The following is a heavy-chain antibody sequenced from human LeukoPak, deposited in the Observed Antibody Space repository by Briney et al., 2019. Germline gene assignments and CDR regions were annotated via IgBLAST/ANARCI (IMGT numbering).Heavy chain of an antibody. CDR1: GFSFSNAY. CDR3: STDGGSY. CDR2: IKSKADGGRA. V-gene: IGHV3-15*01. Sequence: GGSLRLSCAASGFSFSNAYMSWIRQAPGKGLEWVGPIKSKADGGRADYAAPVKGRFTISRDDSKNMVFVQMNRLKTEDTAFYYCSTDGGSYWGQGTLVTVSS. D-gene: IGHD4-23*01. J-gene: IGHJ4*02.